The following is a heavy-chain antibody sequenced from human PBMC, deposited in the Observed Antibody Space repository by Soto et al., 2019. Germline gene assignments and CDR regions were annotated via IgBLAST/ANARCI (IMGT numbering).Heavy chain of an antibody. V-gene: IGHV3-23*01. CDR1: GFTFSSYA. J-gene: IGHJ6*02. CDR3: AKGLNYDFWSGYYLVPDYYYGMDV. Sequence: GGSLRLSCAASGFTFSSYAMSWVRQAPGKGLEWVSAISGSGGSTYYADSVKGRFTISRDNSKNTLYLQMNSLRAEDTAVYYCAKGLNYDFWSGYYLVPDYYYGMDVWGQGTTVTVSS. CDR2: ISGSGGST. D-gene: IGHD3-3*01.